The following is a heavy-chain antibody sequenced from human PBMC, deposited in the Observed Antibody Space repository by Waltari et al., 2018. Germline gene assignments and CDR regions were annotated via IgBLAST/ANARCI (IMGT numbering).Heavy chain of an antibody. J-gene: IGHJ5*02. CDR3: ARRAAAAGTRFNWFDP. Sequence: QLQLQESGPGLVKPSETLSLTCTVSGGSISSSSYYWGWIRQPPGKGLEWIGSIYYSGSTYYNPSLKSRVTRSVDTSKNQFSLKLSSVTAADTAVYYCARRAAAAGTRFNWFDPWGQGTLVTVSS. D-gene: IGHD6-13*01. V-gene: IGHV4-39*01. CDR1: GGSISSSSYY. CDR2: IYYSGST.